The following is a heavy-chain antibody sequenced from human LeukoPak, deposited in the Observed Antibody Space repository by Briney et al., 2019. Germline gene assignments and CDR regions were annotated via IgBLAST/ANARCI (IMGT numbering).Heavy chain of an antibody. Sequence: SETLSLTCAVYGGSFSGYYWSWIRQPPGKGLEWIGEINHSGSTNYNPSLKSRVTISVDTSKNQFSLKLSSVTAADTAVYYCARGARAIGYWGRGTLVTVSS. J-gene: IGHJ4*02. V-gene: IGHV4-34*01. CDR2: INHSGST. CDR3: ARGARAIGY. CDR1: GGSFSGYY.